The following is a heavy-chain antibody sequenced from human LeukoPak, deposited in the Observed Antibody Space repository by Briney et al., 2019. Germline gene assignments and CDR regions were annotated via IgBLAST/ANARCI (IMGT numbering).Heavy chain of an antibody. CDR3: ARDSGSPQDAFDI. D-gene: IGHD6-13*01. Sequence: GGSLRLSCAASGFTFSSYSMNWVRQAPGKGLEWVSSISSGSSFIYYADSVKGRFTISRDNAKNSLYLQMNSLRAEETAVYYCARDSGSPQDAFDIWGQGTMVTVSS. CDR1: GFTFSSYS. V-gene: IGHV3-21*01. CDR2: ISSGSSFI. J-gene: IGHJ3*02.